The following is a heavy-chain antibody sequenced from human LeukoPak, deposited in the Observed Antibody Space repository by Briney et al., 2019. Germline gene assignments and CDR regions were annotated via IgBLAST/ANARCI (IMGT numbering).Heavy chain of an antibody. D-gene: IGHD5-18*01. V-gene: IGHV1-2*02. Sequence: ASVKVSCKASGYTFTGYYMHWVRQAPGQGLEWMGWINPNSGGSNYAQKFQGRVTMTRDTSISTAYMELSRLRSDDTAVYYCAREEDTAMVKGWFDPWGQGTLVTVSS. CDR2: INPNSGGS. CDR1: GYTFTGYY. CDR3: AREEDTAMVKGWFDP. J-gene: IGHJ5*02.